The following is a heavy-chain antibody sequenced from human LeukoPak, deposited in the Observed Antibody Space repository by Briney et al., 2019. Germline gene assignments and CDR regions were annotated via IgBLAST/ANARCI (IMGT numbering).Heavy chain of an antibody. CDR3: ARDDFWSGYPFDY. V-gene: IGHV1-8*01. CDR2: MNPNTGNT. Sequence: ASVKVCCKASGNTFTSYDINWVRQATGQGLEWMGWMNPNTGNTGYAQKFQGRVTMTRNTSTSTAYMELSSLRSEDTAVYYCARDDFWSGYPFDYWGQGTLVTVSS. D-gene: IGHD3-3*01. J-gene: IGHJ4*02. CDR1: GNTFTSYD.